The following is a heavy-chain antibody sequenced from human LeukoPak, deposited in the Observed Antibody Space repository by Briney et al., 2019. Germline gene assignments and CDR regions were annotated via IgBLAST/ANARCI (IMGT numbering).Heavy chain of an antibody. CDR1: GFAFSDYW. CDR3: ARVGTWELQRVFDF. V-gene: IGHV3-7*01. CDR2: INREGNEK. Sequence: LAGGSLRLSCAPFGFAFSDYWMTWVRQVPGKGLEWVANINREGNEKYYVDSVKGRFTISRDKAKNSVDLQMDSLRVEDTAVYYCARVGTWELQRVFDFWGQGTLVTVSS. D-gene: IGHD1-26*01. J-gene: IGHJ4*02.